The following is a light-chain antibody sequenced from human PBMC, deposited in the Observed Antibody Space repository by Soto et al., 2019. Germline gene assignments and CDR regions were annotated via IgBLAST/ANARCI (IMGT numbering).Light chain of an antibody. CDR2: DAS. CDR1: QTVTSAY. CDR3: QQYGSSPVT. V-gene: IGKV3D-20*01. J-gene: IGKJ2*01. Sequence: EIVLTQSPAILSLSPGDRATLSCGASQTVTSAYLAWYQQRPGLAPRLLIYDASIRATGIPDRFSGSGSGTDFTLTITRLEPEDFAVYYCQQYGSSPVTFGQGTKLEIK.